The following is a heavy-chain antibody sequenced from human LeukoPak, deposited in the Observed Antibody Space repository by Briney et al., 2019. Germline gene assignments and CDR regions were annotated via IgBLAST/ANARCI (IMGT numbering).Heavy chain of an antibody. CDR3: ARGKVVAGTPGQNSWDY. D-gene: IGHD6-19*01. J-gene: IGHJ4*02. Sequence: SETLSLTCTVSGGSISSYYWNWIRQPAEKGLEWIGRIHTSGSTNYNPSLKSRVTMSVDTSKNQFSLKLSSVTAADTAVYYCARGKVVAGTPGQNSWDYWGQGTLVTVSS. V-gene: IGHV4-4*07. CDR1: GGSISSYY. CDR2: IHTSGST.